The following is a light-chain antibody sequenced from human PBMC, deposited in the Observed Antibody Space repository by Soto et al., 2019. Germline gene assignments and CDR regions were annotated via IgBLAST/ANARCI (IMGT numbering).Light chain of an antibody. CDR1: TSNIENNY. CDR3: GAWDSSLSVVL. Sequence: QSVLTQPPSMSAAPGQKVTISCSGSTSNIENNYVSWYQHLPGTAPKLLIYDNDERPSGIPDRFSASKSGTSATLGITGLQIGDEADYYCGAWDSSLSVVLSGGGTKLTVL. V-gene: IGLV1-51*01. J-gene: IGLJ2*01. CDR2: DND.